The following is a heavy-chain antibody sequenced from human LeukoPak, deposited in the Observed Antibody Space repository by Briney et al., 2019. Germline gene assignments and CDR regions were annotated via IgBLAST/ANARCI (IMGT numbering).Heavy chain of an antibody. V-gene: IGHV4-38-2*02. J-gene: IGHJ3*02. CDR2: VYHSGKT. Sequence: PSETLSLTCTVSGYSISSGYYWGWIRQPPGKGLEWIGTVYHSGKTYYNPSLKSRVTISVDTSKNQFSLKLSSVTAADTAVFHCARLDGIYSSGWYGAFDIWGQGTTVTVSS. CDR3: ARLDGIYSSGWYGAFDI. D-gene: IGHD6-19*01. CDR1: GYSISSGYY.